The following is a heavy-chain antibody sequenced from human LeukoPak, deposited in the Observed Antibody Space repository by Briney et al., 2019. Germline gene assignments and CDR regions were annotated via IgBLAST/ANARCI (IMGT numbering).Heavy chain of an antibody. CDR3: SRSRRVFDY. J-gene: IGHJ4*02. Sequence: SGGSLRLSCTASGFIFGDYGMSWFRQAPGKGLEWVGFIRSRAYGGTTGYAASVKGRFTISREDSKNIAYLQMNSLKTEETAVYYCSRSRRVFDYWGQGTLVTVSS. V-gene: IGHV3-49*03. D-gene: IGHD6-13*01. CDR2: IRSRAYGGTT. CDR1: GFIFGDYG.